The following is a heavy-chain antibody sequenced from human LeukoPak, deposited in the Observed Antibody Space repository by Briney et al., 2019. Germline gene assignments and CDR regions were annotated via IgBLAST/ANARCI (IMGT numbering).Heavy chain of an antibody. Sequence: SETLSLTCAVSGGSISSGGYSWNWIRQPPGKGLEWIGYIYNSGSTSYNPSLKSRASLSVDTSKNLFSLTLNSMTAADTAVYYCARGWGPAYCGGDCHRHFDYWGQGTLVTVSS. J-gene: IGHJ4*02. V-gene: IGHV4-30-4*07. CDR3: ARGWGPAYCGGDCHRHFDY. D-gene: IGHD2-21*02. CDR1: GGSISSGGYS. CDR2: IYNSGST.